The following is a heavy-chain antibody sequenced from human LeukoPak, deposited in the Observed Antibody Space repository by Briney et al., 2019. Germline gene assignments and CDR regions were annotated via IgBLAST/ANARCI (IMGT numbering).Heavy chain of an antibody. V-gene: IGHV3-33*01. D-gene: IGHD3-22*01. J-gene: IGHJ4*02. CDR3: ARTYYYDSSGYYPFDY. Sequence: GGTLTLSCTASGFTFSSNGMHWVRQAPGTGQERVAVIWYDGSNKSYADSVKGRFTISRDNSKNTLYLQMNSLRAEDTAVYYCARTYYYDSSGYYPFDYWGQGTLVTVSS. CDR2: IWYDGSNK. CDR1: GFTFSSNG.